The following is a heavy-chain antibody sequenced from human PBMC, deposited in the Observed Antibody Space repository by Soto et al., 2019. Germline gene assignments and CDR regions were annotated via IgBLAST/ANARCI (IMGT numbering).Heavy chain of an antibody. V-gene: IGHV6-1*01. D-gene: IGHD2-15*01. J-gene: IGHJ6*02. CDR3: ARVHCSAGTCLDGLDF. CDR2: IYYRSKWFH. Sequence: SQTLSLTCVISGDSVSSNGACWNWIRQSPSRGLQWLGRIYYRSKWFHDYAASVESRMAINPDTSRNQFSLQLNYVTPEDTAVYYCARVHCSAGTCLDGLDFWGQGTTVTVSS. CDR1: GDSVSSNGAC.